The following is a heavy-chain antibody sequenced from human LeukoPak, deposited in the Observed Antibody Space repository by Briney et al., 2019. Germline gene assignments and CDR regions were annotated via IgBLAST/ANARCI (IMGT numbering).Heavy chain of an antibody. CDR3: ADGTLRYDWTDADVRAFHYCYYMDV. J-gene: IGHJ6*03. V-gene: IGHV4-34*01. CDR2: ISQSGNT. D-gene: IGHD1-20*01. CDR1: DSLSGSS. Sequence: PSETLSLTCAGDSLSGSSVTWVRQPPGKGLEWIGEISQSGNTNYSPSLKSRLTMSIDTSKSQISLNLSSATTADTAVYFCADGTLRYDWTDADVRAFHYCYYMDVWGPGVTVIVSS.